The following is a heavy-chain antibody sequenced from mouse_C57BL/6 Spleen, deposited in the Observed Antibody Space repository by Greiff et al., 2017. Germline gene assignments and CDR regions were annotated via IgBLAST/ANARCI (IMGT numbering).Heavy chain of an antibody. CDR3: ARLTGTNFDY. Sequence: VQLQQPGAELVRPGSSVKLSCKASGYTFTSYWMDWVKQRPGQGLEWIGNIYPSDSETHYNQKFKDKATLTVDKSSSTAYMQLSSLTSEASAVYYCARLTGTNFDYWGQGTTLTVSS. CDR1: GYTFTSYW. D-gene: IGHD4-1*01. V-gene: IGHV1-61*01. J-gene: IGHJ2*01. CDR2: IYPSDSET.